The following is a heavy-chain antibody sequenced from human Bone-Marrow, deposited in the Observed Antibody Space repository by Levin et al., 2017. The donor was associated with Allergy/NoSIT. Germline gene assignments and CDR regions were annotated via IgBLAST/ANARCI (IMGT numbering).Heavy chain of an antibody. D-gene: IGHD3-10*02. CDR2: ISNSGTNI. V-gene: IGHV3-48*01. J-gene: IGHJ4*02. Sequence: GGSLRLSCAPSGFNFRSYTMHWVRQAPGKGLEWVSSISNSGTNIHYADSVKGRFIISRDNVNKSLYLLMDGLRVDDTGVYYCARVPTMFPDYWGQGTLVTVSS. CDR3: ARVPTMFPDY. CDR1: GFNFRSYT.